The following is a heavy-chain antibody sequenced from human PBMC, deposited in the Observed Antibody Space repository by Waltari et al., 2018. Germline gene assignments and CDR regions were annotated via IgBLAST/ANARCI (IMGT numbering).Heavy chain of an antibody. CDR1: GFAFSTYG. V-gene: IGHV3-30*02. D-gene: IGHD4-4*01. CDR2: IRYDGNIR. J-gene: IGHJ6*03. Sequence: QVQLVESGGGVVQPGASLRLSCAASGFAFSTYGMHWVRQAPGKCLEWVTFIRYDGNIRNYADSVTGRFTISRDNSKNTLYLEMSSLRAEDTAVYYCAKDPYSNYDSYYSYMDVWGKGTTVTISS. CDR3: AKDPYSNYDSYYSYMDV.